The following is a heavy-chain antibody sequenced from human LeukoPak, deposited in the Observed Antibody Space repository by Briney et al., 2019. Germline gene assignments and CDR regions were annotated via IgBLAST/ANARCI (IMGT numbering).Heavy chain of an antibody. J-gene: IGHJ1*01. CDR3: AKDRERFGSGPIRH. CDR2: IKWDDGST. CDR1: GFPFRDYN. D-gene: IGHD1-1*01. Sequence: GGSLRLSCAASGFPFRDYNMHWVRQAPGKGLEWVSHIKWDDGSTYYADSVKGRFTISRDNSKNSLYLQMNSLRTEDTALYYCAKDRERFGSGPIRHWGQGTLVTVSS. V-gene: IGHV3-43*01.